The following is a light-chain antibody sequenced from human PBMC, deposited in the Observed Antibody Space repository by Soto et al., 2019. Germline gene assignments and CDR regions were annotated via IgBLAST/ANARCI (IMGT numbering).Light chain of an antibody. Sequence: EIVLTQSPATLSLSPGERAILSCRGSQSVSTFLAWFQQKPGQPPRLLIYNASNRTTGIPARFSGSGSGTDLTLTISSLEPEDFAVYYCQQRGDWPPITFGQGTRLEIK. CDR1: QSVSTF. V-gene: IGKV3-11*01. J-gene: IGKJ5*01. CDR2: NAS. CDR3: QQRGDWPPIT.